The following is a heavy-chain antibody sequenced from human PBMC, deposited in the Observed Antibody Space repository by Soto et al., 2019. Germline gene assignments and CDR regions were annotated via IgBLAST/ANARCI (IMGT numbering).Heavy chain of an antibody. J-gene: IGHJ6*02. D-gene: IGHD3-10*01. CDR3: ARDPSSGSYYYYYYGMDV. V-gene: IGHV3-33*01. CDR1: GFTFSSYG. Sequence: GGSLRLSCAASGFTFSSYGMHWARQAPGKGLEWVAVIWYDGSNKYYADSVKGRFTISRDNSKNTLYLQMNSLRAEDTAVYYCARDPSSGSYYYYYYGMDVWGQGTTVTVSS. CDR2: IWYDGSNK.